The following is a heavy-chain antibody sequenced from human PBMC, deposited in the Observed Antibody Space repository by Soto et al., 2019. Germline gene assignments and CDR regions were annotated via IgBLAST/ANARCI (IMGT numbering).Heavy chain of an antibody. CDR3: ARDWYSSSWKNYYYYYGMDV. V-gene: IGHV1-18*04. CDR2: ISAYNGNT. J-gene: IGHJ6*02. D-gene: IGHD6-13*01. Sequence: ASVKVSCKASGYTFTSYGISWVRQAPGQGLEWMGWISAYNGNTNYAQKLQGRVTMTTDTSTSTAYMELRSLRSDDTAVYYCARDWYSSSWKNYYYYYGMDVWGQGTTVTVPS. CDR1: GYTFTSYG.